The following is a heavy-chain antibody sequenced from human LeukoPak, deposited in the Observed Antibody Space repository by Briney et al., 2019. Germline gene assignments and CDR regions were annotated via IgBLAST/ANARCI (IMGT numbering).Heavy chain of an antibody. Sequence: GGSLRLSCAASGFTFSSYAMHWVRQAPGKGLEWVAVISYDGSNKYYADSVKGRFTISRDNSKNTLYLQMNSLRAEDTAVYYYAGYYDSSGRRLGYYFDYWGQGTLVTVSS. J-gene: IGHJ4*02. CDR1: GFTFSSYA. CDR2: ISYDGSNK. V-gene: IGHV3-30*04. CDR3: AGYYDSSGRRLGYYFDY. D-gene: IGHD3-22*01.